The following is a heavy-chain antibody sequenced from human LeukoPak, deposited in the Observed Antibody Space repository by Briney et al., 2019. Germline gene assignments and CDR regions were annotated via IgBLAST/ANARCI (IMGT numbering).Heavy chain of an antibody. CDR2: ISYDGSNK. Sequence: GGSLRLSCAASGFTFSSYAMHWVRQAPGKGLEWVAVISYDGSNKYYADSVKGRFTISRDNSKNTLYLQMSSLRAEDTAVYYCARSRIVVVPAAIGFDYWGQGTLVTVSS. D-gene: IGHD2-2*02. CDR1: GFTFSSYA. J-gene: IGHJ4*02. CDR3: ARSRIVVVPAAIGFDY. V-gene: IGHV3-30-3*01.